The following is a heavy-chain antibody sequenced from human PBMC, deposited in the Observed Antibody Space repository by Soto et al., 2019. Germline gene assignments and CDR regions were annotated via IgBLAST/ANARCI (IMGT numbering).Heavy chain of an antibody. V-gene: IGHV4-34*01. CDR1: GGSFSGYY. Sequence: SETLSLTCAVYGGSFSGYYWSWIRQPPGKGLEWIGEINHSGSTNYNPSLKSRVTISVDTSKNQFSLKLSSVTAADTAVYYCARTGYCSSTSCYLDYYMDAWGKGTTVTVSS. CDR2: INHSGST. D-gene: IGHD2-2*01. CDR3: ARTGYCSSTSCYLDYYMDA. J-gene: IGHJ6*03.